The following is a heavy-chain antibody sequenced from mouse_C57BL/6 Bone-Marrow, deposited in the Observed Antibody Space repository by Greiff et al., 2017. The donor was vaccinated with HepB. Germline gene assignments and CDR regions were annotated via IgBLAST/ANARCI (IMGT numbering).Heavy chain of an antibody. CDR2: INPGSGGT. CDR3: ARSYDGYYVSFAY. Sequence: VKLMESGAELVRPGTSVKVSCKASGYAFTNYLIEWVKQRPGQGLEWIGVINPGSGGTNYNEKFKGKATLTADKSSSTAYMQLSSLTSEDSAVYFCARSYDGYYVSFAYWGQGTLVTVSA. D-gene: IGHD2-3*01. CDR1: GYAFTNYL. J-gene: IGHJ3*01. V-gene: IGHV1-54*01.